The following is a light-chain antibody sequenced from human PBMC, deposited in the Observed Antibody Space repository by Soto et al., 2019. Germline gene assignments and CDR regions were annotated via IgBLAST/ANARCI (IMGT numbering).Light chain of an antibody. Sequence: EIVLTQSPATLSLSPGERASLSCRASQSISSFLAWYQQKPGQAPRLLIYDASSRATGIPDRFSGSGSGTDFTLTISRLEPEDFAVYYCHQYGISPPRTFGHGTKVDIK. CDR2: DAS. CDR1: QSISSF. J-gene: IGKJ1*01. CDR3: HQYGISPPRT. V-gene: IGKV3-20*01.